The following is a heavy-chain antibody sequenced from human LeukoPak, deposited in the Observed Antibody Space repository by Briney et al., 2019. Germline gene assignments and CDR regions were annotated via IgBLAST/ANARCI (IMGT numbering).Heavy chain of an antibody. J-gene: IGHJ4*02. V-gene: IGHV4-31*03. Sequence: SETLSLTCTVSGGSISSGGYYWSWIRQHPGKGLEWIGYIYYSGSTYYNPSLKSRVTISVDTSKNQFSLKLSSVTAADTAVYYCAGSITMTTCDYWGQGTLVTVSS. CDR3: AGSITMTTCDY. D-gene: IGHD3-22*01. CDR2: IYYSGST. CDR1: GGSISSGGYY.